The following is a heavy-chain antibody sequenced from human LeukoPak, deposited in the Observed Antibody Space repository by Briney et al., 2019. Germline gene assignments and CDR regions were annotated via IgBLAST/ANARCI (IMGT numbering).Heavy chain of an antibody. Sequence: GGSLRLSCAASGFTFNTYWMHWVRQAPGKGLEWVAVISYDGSNKYYADSVKSRFTISRDNSKNTLYLQMNSLRVEDTAVYYCAKEATIFGVVHDAFDIWGQGTMVTVSS. V-gene: IGHV3-30*18. CDR3: AKEATIFGVVHDAFDI. CDR1: GFTFNTYW. CDR2: ISYDGSNK. D-gene: IGHD3-3*01. J-gene: IGHJ3*02.